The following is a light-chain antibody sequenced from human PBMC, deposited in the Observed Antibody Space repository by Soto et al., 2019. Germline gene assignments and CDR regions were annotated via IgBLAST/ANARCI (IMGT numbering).Light chain of an antibody. V-gene: IGLV2-8*01. Sequence: QSALTQPPSASGSPGQSVTISCTGTSSDVGGDNYVSWYQQHPGKAPKLMIYEVSKRPSGVPDRFSGSKSGNTASLTVSGLLAEDEADYYCSSYAGSNNWVFGGGTQLTVL. CDR3: SSYAGSNNWV. CDR1: SSDVGGDNY. J-gene: IGLJ3*02. CDR2: EVS.